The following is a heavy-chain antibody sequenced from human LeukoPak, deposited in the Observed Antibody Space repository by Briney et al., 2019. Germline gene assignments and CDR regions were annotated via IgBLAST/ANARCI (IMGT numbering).Heavy chain of an antibody. J-gene: IGHJ4*02. Sequence: PGGSLRLSCAGSGFTFSSYAMSWVRQAPGKGLEWVSGVSLSGRSTYYADSVKGRFTVSRDNSENRLYLQMSSLRAEDTAVYFCAKDSYSGWYVDWGQGTLVTVSS. CDR3: AKDSYSGWYVD. CDR1: GFTFSSYA. V-gene: IGHV3-23*01. D-gene: IGHD6-19*01. CDR2: VSLSGRST.